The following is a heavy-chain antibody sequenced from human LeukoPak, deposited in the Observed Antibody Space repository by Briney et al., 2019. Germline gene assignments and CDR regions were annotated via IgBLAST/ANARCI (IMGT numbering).Heavy chain of an antibody. CDR3: ARAGGEPIYYWYFDL. V-gene: IGHV1-46*01. D-gene: IGHD4-17*01. J-gene: IGHJ2*01. Sequence: GASVKVSCKASGYTFTSYYIHWVRQAPGQGLEWVGIINPNGGSTTYGQKFQGRVTMTRDTSTSTVYMELSSLRSEDTAVYYCARAGGEPIYYWYFDLWGRGTLVTVSS. CDR2: INPNGGST. CDR1: GYTFTSYY.